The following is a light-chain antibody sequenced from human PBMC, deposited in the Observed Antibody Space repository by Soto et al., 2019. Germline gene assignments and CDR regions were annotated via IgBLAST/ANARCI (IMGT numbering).Light chain of an antibody. V-gene: IGLV2-14*01. CDR3: SSYTTSNTRQIV. CDR1: SSDVGGYNY. CDR2: DVS. Sequence: QSALNQPAYVSGSPGQSITISCTGTSSDVGGYNYVSWYQQHPGKAPKFMIYDVSNRPSGVSNRFSGSKSGNTASLTISGLQAEDEADYYCSSYTTSNTRQIVFGTGTKVTVL. J-gene: IGLJ1*01.